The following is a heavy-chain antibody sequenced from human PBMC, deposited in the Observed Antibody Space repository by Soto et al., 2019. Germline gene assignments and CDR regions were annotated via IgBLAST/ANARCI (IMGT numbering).Heavy chain of an antibody. CDR3: ARARYCSGGSCHAPGDFYDY. CDR2: INPSGGST. D-gene: IGHD2-15*01. CDR1: GYTFTSYY. V-gene: IGHV1-46*01. J-gene: IGHJ4*02. Sequence: GASVKVSCKASGYTFTSYYMHWVRQAPGQGLEWMGIINPSGGSTSYAQKFQGRVTMTRDTSTSTVYMELSSLRSEDTAVYYCARARYCSGGSCHAPGDFYDYWGQGTLVTVSS.